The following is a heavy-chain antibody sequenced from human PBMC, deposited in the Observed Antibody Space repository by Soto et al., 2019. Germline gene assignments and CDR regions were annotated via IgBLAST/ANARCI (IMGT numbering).Heavy chain of an antibody. CDR1: GFTFSSYG. Sequence: QVQLVESGGGVVQPGRSLRLSCAASGFTFSSYGMHWVRQAPGKGLEWVAVIWYDGSNKYYEDSVKGRFTISRDNSKNTLYLQMNSLRAEDTAVYYCARDYYGDYGGRFAPWGQGTLVTVSS. CDR3: ARDYYGDYGGRFAP. D-gene: IGHD4-17*01. J-gene: IGHJ5*02. CDR2: IWYDGSNK. V-gene: IGHV3-33*01.